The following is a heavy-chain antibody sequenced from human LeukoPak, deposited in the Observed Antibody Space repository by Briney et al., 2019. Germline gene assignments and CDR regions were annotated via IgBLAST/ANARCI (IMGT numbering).Heavy chain of an antibody. D-gene: IGHD2-2*01. V-gene: IGHV3-23*01. CDR3: AKDWPEGGRRTSCYEYFQH. Sequence: PGGSLRLSCAASGFTFSSYAMSWVRQAPGKGLEWVSAISGSGRSKFYADSERGRCTNSRDNSKNTLYLQMNTLRGEDTAVYYCAKDWPEGGRRTSCYEYFQHWGQGTLVSVSS. CDR2: ISGSGRSK. CDR1: GFTFSSYA. J-gene: IGHJ1*01.